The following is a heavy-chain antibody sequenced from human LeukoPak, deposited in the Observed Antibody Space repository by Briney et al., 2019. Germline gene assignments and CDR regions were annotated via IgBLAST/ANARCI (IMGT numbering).Heavy chain of an antibody. J-gene: IGHJ4*02. CDR1: GYTFTSYG. Sequence: ASVKVSCKASGYTFTSYGISWVRQAPGQGLEWMGWISAYNGNTNYAQKLQGRVTMTTDTSTSTAYMELRSLRSDDTAVYYCARESSGFYYGSGSGDYWGQGTLVTVSS. V-gene: IGHV1-18*01. CDR3: ARESSGFYYGSGSGDY. D-gene: IGHD3-10*01. CDR2: ISAYNGNT.